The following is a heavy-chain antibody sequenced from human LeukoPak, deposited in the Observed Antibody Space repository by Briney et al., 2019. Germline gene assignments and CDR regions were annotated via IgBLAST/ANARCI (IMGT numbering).Heavy chain of an antibody. CDR1: GYSFNSHH. CDR2: NFFHDGST. CDR3: ATDRANYGSGSYSFDY. V-gene: IGHV1-46*02. J-gene: IGHJ4*02. Sequence: ASVKVSCKTSGYSFNSHHVHWVRQAPGQGLEWMGINFFHDGSTSNTQKFQGRVTMTRDTSTSTVYMELSSLRSEDTAVYYCATDRANYGSGSYSFDYWGQGTLVTVSS. D-gene: IGHD3-10*01.